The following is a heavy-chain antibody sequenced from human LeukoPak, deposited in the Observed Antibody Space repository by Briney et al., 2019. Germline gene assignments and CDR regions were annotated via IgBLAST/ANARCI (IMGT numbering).Heavy chain of an antibody. CDR2: IDHSGST. D-gene: IGHD1-26*01. J-gene: IGHJ4*02. CDR1: GYSLNSGYF. CDR3: ARNGGYGRFDY. V-gene: IGHV4-38-2*01. Sequence: PSETLSLTCAVSGYSLNSGYFWGWIRRPPGKGLEWIGTIDHSGSTYYNPSLKSRVTISVDTSKNQFSLTLTSVTAADTAFYYCARNGGYGRFDYWGQGTLVTVSS.